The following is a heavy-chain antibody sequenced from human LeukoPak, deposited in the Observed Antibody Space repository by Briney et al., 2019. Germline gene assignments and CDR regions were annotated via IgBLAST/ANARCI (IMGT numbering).Heavy chain of an antibody. D-gene: IGHD6-19*01. CDR2: ISWDGRSI. Sequence: PGGCLRLSCAASGFTFIDFTMYWVRQVPGKGLEWVSLISWDGRSIYYGNSVRGRFTVSRDNSKASLFLQMDSLTSEDTALYYCAKDSSPRWRVQDAFDDWGQGTMVTVSS. CDR3: AKDSSPRWRVQDAFDD. CDR1: GFTFIDFT. J-gene: IGHJ3*01. V-gene: IGHV3-43*01.